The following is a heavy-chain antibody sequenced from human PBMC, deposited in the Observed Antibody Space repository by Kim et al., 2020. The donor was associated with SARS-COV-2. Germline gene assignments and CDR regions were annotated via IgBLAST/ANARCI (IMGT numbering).Heavy chain of an antibody. D-gene: IGHD6-6*01. J-gene: IGHJ4*02. CDR2: STI. V-gene: IGHV3-48*03. Sequence: STIYYADAVKGRFTISRDKAKNSLYLQMNSLGAEDTAVYYCASLIAARSGYWGQGTLVTVSS. CDR3: ASLIAARSGY.